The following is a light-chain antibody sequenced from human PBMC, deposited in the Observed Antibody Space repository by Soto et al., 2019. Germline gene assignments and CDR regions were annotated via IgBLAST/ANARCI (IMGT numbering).Light chain of an antibody. CDR2: DVS. Sequence: QSALTQPASVSGSPGQSITISCTGTSRDVGGYNYVSWYQQHPGKAPKLMIYDVSNRPSGVSNLFSGSKSGITVFLTISWLQAVDEADYYCSSYTSSSTSYVFGTGTKVTVL. J-gene: IGLJ1*01. CDR3: SSYTSSSTSYV. V-gene: IGLV2-14*01. CDR1: SRDVGGYNY.